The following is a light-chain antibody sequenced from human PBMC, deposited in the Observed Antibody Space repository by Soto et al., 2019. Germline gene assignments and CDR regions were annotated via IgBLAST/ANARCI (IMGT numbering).Light chain of an antibody. J-gene: IGKJ1*01. V-gene: IGKV3-15*01. Sequence: MTQSPSSLSVSPGERATLSCRASQSVSINLAWYQQKPGQAPRLLIYGASTRATGIPARFSGSGSGTEFTLTISSLQSEDFAVYYCQQRSNWPRTFGQGTKVDIK. CDR2: GAS. CDR3: QQRSNWPRT. CDR1: QSVSIN.